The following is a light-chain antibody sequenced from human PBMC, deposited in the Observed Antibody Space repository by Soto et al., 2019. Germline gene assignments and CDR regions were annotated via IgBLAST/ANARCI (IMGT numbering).Light chain of an antibody. V-gene: IGLV2-23*02. J-gene: IGLJ2*01. CDR2: EVS. CDR3: CSYAGSRNVV. Sequence: QSALTQPASVSGSPGQSITISCTGTSSDVGSYNLVSWYQQHPGKAPKLMIYEVSKRPSGVSNRFSGSKSGNTASLTISWLQAEDEADYYCCSYAGSRNVVFGGGTKLTVL. CDR1: SSDVGSYNL.